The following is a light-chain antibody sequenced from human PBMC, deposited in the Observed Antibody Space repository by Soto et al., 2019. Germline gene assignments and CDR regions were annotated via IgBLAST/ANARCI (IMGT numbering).Light chain of an antibody. CDR1: SSDFGAYEH. CDR3: ASKTTSSTVL. Sequence: QSALTQPSSMSGSPGQSITISCTGTSSDFGAYEHVSWYQQRPGRAPKVLIYDVRIRPSEVSNRFSGSKSGDTASLTISGLQAEDEAVYYCASKTTSSTVLFGGGTKVTVL. CDR2: DVR. J-gene: IGLJ2*01. V-gene: IGLV2-14*03.